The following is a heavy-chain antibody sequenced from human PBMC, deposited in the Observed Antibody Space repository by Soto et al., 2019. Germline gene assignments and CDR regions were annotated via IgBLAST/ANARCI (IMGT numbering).Heavy chain of an antibody. J-gene: IGHJ4*02. V-gene: IGHV3-23*01. D-gene: IGHD4-17*01. CDR2: ISGSGGST. Sequence: EVQLLESGGGLVQPGGSLRLSCAASGFTFSSYAMSWVRQAPGKGLEWLSAISGSGGSTYYADSGKGRFTISRDNSKNTLYLQMNSLRAGDTAVYYCAKVYGDYGGGFDYWGQGTLVTVSS. CDR1: GFTFSSYA. CDR3: AKVYGDYGGGFDY.